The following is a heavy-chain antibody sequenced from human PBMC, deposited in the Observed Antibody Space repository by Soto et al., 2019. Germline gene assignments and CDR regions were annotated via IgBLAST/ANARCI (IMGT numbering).Heavy chain of an antibody. J-gene: IGHJ4*02. CDR2: INPSGGST. CDR1: RYTFTSYY. Sequence: ASVKVSCKASRYTFTSYYMHWVRQAPGQGLEWMGIINPSGGSTSYAQKFQGRVTMTRDTSTSTVYMELSSLRSEDTAVYYCARDGGITMIVVVTPYFDYWGQGTLVTAPQ. CDR3: ARDGGITMIVVVTPYFDY. V-gene: IGHV1-46*01. D-gene: IGHD3-22*01.